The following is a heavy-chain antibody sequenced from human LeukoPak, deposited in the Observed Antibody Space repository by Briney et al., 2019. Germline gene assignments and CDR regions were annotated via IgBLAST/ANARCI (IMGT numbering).Heavy chain of an antibody. J-gene: IGHJ4*02. CDR1: GFTFSDYY. CDR2: ISSSSSYT. V-gene: IGHV3-11*06. CDR3: ARDRYARDGNFDY. Sequence: PGGSLRLSCAASGFTFSDYYMSWIRQAPGKGLEWVSYISSSSSYTNYADSVKGRFTISRDNAKNSLYLQMNSLRAEDTAVYYCARDRYARDGNFDYWGQGNMVTVSS. D-gene: IGHD5-24*01.